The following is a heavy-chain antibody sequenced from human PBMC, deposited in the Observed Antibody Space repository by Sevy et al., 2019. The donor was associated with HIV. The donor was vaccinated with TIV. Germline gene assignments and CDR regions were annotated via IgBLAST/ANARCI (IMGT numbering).Heavy chain of an antibody. Sequence: GGSLRLSCAVSGFMFDAYAMHWVRQSPGKGLEWVSSISRNGETMGYADFEKGEFTISSDNAKKSLYLQMNGLRVEGTALFYCVKGMDSAGKYVNFDSWGQGTLVTVSS. V-gene: IGHV3-9*01. CDR1: GFMFDAYA. CDR2: ISRNGETM. J-gene: IGHJ4*02. D-gene: IGHD3-22*01. CDR3: VKGMDSAGKYVNFDS.